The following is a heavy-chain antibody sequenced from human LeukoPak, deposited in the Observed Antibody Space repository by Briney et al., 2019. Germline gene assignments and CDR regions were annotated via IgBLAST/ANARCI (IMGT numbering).Heavy chain of an antibody. CDR2: IYYSGST. Sequence: SETLSLTCTVSGGSISSYYWSWIRQPPGKRLEWIGYIYYSGSTSYNPSLKSRVTISVDTSKNRFSLKVSSVTAADTAVYYCARVRYSSDWSRAYFDYWGQGTLVTVSS. CDR1: GGSISSYY. V-gene: IGHV4-59*01. D-gene: IGHD6-19*01. CDR3: ARVRYSSDWSRAYFDY. J-gene: IGHJ4*02.